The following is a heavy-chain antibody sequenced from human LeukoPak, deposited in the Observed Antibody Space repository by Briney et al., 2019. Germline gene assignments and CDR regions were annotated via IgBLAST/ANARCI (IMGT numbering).Heavy chain of an antibody. V-gene: IGHV3-30*02. Sequence: PGGSLRLSCAASGFTFSNYDMHWVRQAPGKGLEWLAFIRYDGSNKHYTDSVKGRFTISRDNSKNTLYLQMNSLRAEDTAVYYCARDLWASSGWPYYFDYWGQGTLVTVSS. CDR3: ARDLWASSGWPYYFDY. CDR2: IRYDGSNK. J-gene: IGHJ4*02. CDR1: GFTFSNYD. D-gene: IGHD6-19*01.